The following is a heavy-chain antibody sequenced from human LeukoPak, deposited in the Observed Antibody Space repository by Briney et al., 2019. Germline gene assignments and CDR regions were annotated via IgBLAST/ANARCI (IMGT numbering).Heavy chain of an antibody. CDR2: ISYDGSNK. V-gene: IGHV3-30*03. CDR3: AGGYCSSTSCYLGLNWFDP. D-gene: IGHD2-2*01. Sequence: QAGGSLRLSCAASGFTFSSYGMHWVRQAPGKGLEWVAVISYDGSNKYYADSVKGRFTISRDNSKNTLYLQMNSLRAEDTAVYYCAGGYCSSTSCYLGLNWFDPWGQGTLVTVSS. CDR1: GFTFSSYG. J-gene: IGHJ5*02.